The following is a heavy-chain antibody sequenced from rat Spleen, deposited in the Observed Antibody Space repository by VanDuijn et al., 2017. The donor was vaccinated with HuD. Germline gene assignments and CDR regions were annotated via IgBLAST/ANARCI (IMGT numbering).Heavy chain of an antibody. CDR3: ARDYSGDY. CDR1: GFTFSAYW. CDR2: INTDGSST. Sequence: EVQLVETGGDLVQPGRSLKLSCVASGFTFSAYWMYWIRQAPGKGLEWVSSINTDGSSTYYRDSVKGRFTISRDNAKSTLYLQMDSLRSEDTATYYCARDYSGDYWGQGVMVTVSS. J-gene: IGHJ2*01. D-gene: IGHD1-1*01. V-gene: IGHV5-58*01.